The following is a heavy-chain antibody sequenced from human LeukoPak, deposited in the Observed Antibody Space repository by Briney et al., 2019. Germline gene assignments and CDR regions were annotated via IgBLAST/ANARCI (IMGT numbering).Heavy chain of an antibody. CDR1: GVSFSGYY. CDR3: ARGPTGIAVAGNFDY. J-gene: IGHJ4*02. V-gene: IGHV4-34*01. D-gene: IGHD6-19*01. Sequence: SETLSLTCAVYGVSFSGYYWSWIRQPPGKGLEWIGEINHSGSTNYNPSLKSRVTISVDTSKNQFSLKLSSVTAADTAVYYCARGPTGIAVAGNFDYWGQGTLVTVSS. CDR2: INHSGST.